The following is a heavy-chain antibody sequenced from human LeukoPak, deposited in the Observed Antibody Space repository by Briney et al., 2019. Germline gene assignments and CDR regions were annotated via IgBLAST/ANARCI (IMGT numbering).Heavy chain of an antibody. CDR1: GYTFTGYY. D-gene: IGHD3-22*01. V-gene: IGHV1-2*02. CDR2: INPNSGGT. Sequence: ASVKVSCKASGYTFTGYYMHWVRQAPGQGLEWMGWINPNSGGTNYAQKFQGRDTMTRDTSISTAYMELSRLRSDDTAVYYCARCSDDSSGYFDYWGQGTLVTVSS. J-gene: IGHJ4*02. CDR3: ARCSDDSSGYFDY.